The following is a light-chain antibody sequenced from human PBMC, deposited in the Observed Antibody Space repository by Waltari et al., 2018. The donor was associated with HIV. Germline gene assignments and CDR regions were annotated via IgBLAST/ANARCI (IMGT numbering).Light chain of an antibody. V-gene: IGKV3-20*01. Sequence: IVLTQSPGTLSLSPGERGTLSCRASQTVSSSYVAWYQQKGRQAPRLIIYGGSHRATGIPDRFSGSGSGTDFILTISRGEPEDFALYHCQQYATSPTFGGGTKVEMK. CDR1: QTVSSSY. J-gene: IGKJ4*01. CDR3: QQYATSPT. CDR2: GGS.